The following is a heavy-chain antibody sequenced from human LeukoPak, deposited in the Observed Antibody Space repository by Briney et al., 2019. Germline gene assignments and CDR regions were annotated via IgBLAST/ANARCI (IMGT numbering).Heavy chain of an antibody. CDR1: GFTFSSYA. CDR2: ISASVGNT. V-gene: IGHV3-23*01. Sequence: GGSLRLSCAASGFTFSSYAMSWVRQAPGKGLEWVSGISASVGNTYYADSVKGRFTISRDNSKNTLYLQMNSLRAEDTAVYYCAKVATGYYYGSGSYYRYWGQGTLVTVSS. J-gene: IGHJ4*02. CDR3: AKVATGYYYGSGSYYRY. D-gene: IGHD3-10*01.